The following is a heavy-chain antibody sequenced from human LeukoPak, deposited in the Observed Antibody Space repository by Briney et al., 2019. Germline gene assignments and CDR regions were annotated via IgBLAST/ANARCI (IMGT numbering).Heavy chain of an antibody. CDR3: ARDPTLLGTYDAFDI. Sequence: GGSPRLSCAASGFTFSSYSMNWVRQAPGKGLEWVSYISSSSSTIYYADSVKGRFTISRDNAKNSLYLQMNSLRAEDTAVYYCARDPTLLGTYDAFDIWGQGTMVTVSS. CDR2: ISSSSSTI. CDR1: GFTFSSYS. V-gene: IGHV3-48*01. D-gene: IGHD7-27*01. J-gene: IGHJ3*02.